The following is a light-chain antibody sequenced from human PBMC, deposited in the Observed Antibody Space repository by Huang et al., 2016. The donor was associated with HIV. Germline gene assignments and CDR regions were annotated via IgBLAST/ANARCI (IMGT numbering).Light chain of an antibody. Sequence: IVLTQSPGTLSLSPGEIATLPCRATQSISFNYLAWYRPKPVQAPRLLIYGVSSRASGIPDRFSGSGSVTDFTLTISRLVPEDSAVYYCQQYGSSPPTFGQGTKVEIK. CDR3: QQYGSSPPT. J-gene: IGKJ1*01. CDR1: QSISFNY. CDR2: GVS. V-gene: IGKV3-20*01.